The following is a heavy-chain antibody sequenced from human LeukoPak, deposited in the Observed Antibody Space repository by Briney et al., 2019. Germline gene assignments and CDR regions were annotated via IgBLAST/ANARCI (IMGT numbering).Heavy chain of an antibody. CDR3: AKGRYCSGGSCYSGFDP. D-gene: IGHD2-15*01. V-gene: IGHV3-9*01. CDR1: GFTFDDYA. Sequence: GGSLRLSCAASGFTFDDYAMHWVRQAPGKGLEWVSGISWNSGSIGYADSVKGRFTISGDNAKNSLYLQMNSLRAEDTALYYCAKGRYCSGGSCYSGFDPWGQGTLVTVSS. CDR2: ISWNSGSI. J-gene: IGHJ5*02.